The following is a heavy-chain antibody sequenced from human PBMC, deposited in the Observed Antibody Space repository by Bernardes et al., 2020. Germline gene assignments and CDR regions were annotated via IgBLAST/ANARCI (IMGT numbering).Heavy chain of an antibody. CDR1: DFSFRSYA. CDR3: AKDVFCGSISCHDRAFEY. D-gene: IGHD2-2*01. V-gene: IGHV3-23*01. Sequence: GGSLRLSCAASDFSFRSYAMNWVRQAPGKGLEWVSVISSSGDTTHYADSVKGRFTISRDNSRNTLYLQMNSLKADDTAVYYCAKDVFCGSISCHDRAFEYWGQGTLVTVSS. CDR2: ISSSGDTT. J-gene: IGHJ4*02.